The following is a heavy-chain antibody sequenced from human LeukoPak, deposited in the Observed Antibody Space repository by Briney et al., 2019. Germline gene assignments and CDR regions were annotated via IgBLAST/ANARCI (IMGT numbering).Heavy chain of an antibody. V-gene: IGHV4-39*01. D-gene: IGHD3-16*01. CDR1: GGSISSSSYY. CDR3: ASWGELQRGTASNY. Sequence: SETLSLTCTVSGGSISSSSYYWGWIRQPPGKGLEWIGSIYYSGSTYYNPSLKSRVTISIDTSKNPFSLKLSSLTAADTAVYYCASWGELQRGTASNYWGQGTLVTVSS. CDR2: IYYSGST. J-gene: IGHJ4*02.